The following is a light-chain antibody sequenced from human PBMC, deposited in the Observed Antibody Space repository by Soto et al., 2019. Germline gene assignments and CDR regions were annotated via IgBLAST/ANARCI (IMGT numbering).Light chain of an antibody. CDR2: EVS. CDR3: SSYTSSTAYV. J-gene: IGLJ1*01. CDR1: SSDVGAYNY. V-gene: IGLV2-14*01. Sequence: QSALTQPASVSGSPGQSITISCTGTSSDVGAYNYVSWFQQHPGKAPTLIISEVSNRPSGVSNRFSGSKSGNTASLTISGLQTEDEADYYCSSYTSSTAYVFGTGTKLTVL.